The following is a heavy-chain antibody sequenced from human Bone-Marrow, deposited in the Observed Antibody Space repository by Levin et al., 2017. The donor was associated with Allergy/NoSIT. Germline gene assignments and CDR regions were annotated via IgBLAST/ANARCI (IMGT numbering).Heavy chain of an antibody. CDR3: TTGPEYYYDSSGYLGAFDI. D-gene: IGHD3-22*01. J-gene: IGHJ3*02. V-gene: IGHV3-15*01. CDR1: GFTFSNAW. Sequence: GGSLRLSCAASGFTFSNAWMSWVRQAPGKGLEWVGRIKSKTDGGTTDYAAPVKGRFTISRDDSKNTLYLQMNSLKTEDTAVYYCTTGPEYYYDSSGYLGAFDIWGQGTMVTVSS. CDR2: IKSKTDGGTT.